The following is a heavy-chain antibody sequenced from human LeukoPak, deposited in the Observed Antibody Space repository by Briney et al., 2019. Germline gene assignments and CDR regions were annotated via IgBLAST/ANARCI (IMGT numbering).Heavy chain of an antibody. CDR1: GASPTTHY. CDR3: ARRGAPSKFYYFDS. V-gene: IGHV4-59*08. J-gene: IGHJ4*02. D-gene: IGHD1-26*01. Sequence: PSETLSLTCTVSGASPTTHYWAWIRQPPGKGLEWIGFVSKTGNTNYNASLKSRVNISVDTSKNTLSLKLSSLTAADTAMYFCARRGAPSKFYYFDSWGQGTLVTVSS. CDR2: VSKTGNT.